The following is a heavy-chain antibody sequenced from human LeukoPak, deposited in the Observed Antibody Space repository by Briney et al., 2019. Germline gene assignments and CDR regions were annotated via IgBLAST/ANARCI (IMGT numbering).Heavy chain of an antibody. V-gene: IGHV3-21*01. CDR2: ISSSSYI. CDR3: ARPVYYDFWSGYYTDYYYGMDV. J-gene: IGHJ6*02. D-gene: IGHD3-3*01. CDR1: GFTFSSYS. Sequence: GGSLRLSCAASGFTFSSYSMNWVRQAPGKGLEWVSSISSSSYIYYADSVKGRFTISRDNAKNSLYLQMNSLRAEDTAVYYCARPVYYDFWSGYYTDYYYGMDVWGQGTTVTVSS.